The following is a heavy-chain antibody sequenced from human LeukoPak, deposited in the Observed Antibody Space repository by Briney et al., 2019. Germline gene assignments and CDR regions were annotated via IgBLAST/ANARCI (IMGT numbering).Heavy chain of an antibody. CDR3: ARDPTGGGTSNYYYYMDV. V-gene: IGHV3-30-3*01. J-gene: IGHJ6*03. CDR2: ISYDGSNK. Sequence: PGGSLRLSCATSGFTFSSYAMHWVRQAPGKGLEWVAVISYDGSNKYYADSVKGRFTISRDNSKNTLYLQMNSLRAEDTAVYYCARDPTGGGTSNYYYYMDVWGKGTTVTVSS. D-gene: IGHD2-2*01. CDR1: GFTFSSYA.